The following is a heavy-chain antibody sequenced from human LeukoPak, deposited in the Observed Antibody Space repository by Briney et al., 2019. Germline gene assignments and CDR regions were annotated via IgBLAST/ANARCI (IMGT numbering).Heavy chain of an antibody. J-gene: IGHJ6*03. CDR2: ISYDGSNK. Sequence: PGGSLRLSCAASGFTFSSYAMHWVRQAPGKGLAWVAVISYDGSNKYYADSVKGRFTISRDNSKNTLYLQMNSLRAEDTAVYYCARDGERDGYNLYYYYYMDVWGKGTTVTVSS. D-gene: IGHD5-24*01. V-gene: IGHV3-30*04. CDR3: ARDGERDGYNLYYYYYMDV. CDR1: GFTFSSYA.